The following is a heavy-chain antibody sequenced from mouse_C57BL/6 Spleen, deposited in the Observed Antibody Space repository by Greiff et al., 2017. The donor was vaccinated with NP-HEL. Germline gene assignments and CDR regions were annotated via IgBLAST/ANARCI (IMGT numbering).Heavy chain of an antibody. CDR1: GYTFTSYW. V-gene: IGHV1-50*01. CDR3: ARGEGDY. J-gene: IGHJ4*01. Sequence: QVQLQQSGAELVKPGASVKLSCKASGYTFTSYWMQWVKQRPGQGLEWIGEIDPSDSYTNYNQKFKGKATLTVDTSSSTAYMQLSSLTSEDSAVYYCARGEGDYWGQGTSVTVSS. CDR2: IDPSDSYT.